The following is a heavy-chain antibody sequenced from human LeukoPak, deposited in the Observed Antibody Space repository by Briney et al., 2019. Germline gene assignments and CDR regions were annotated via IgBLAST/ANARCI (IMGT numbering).Heavy chain of an antibody. CDR1: GFTFSSYG. V-gene: IGHV3-30*02. CDR3: AKEVPTGVAYMDV. D-gene: IGHD2-2*01. CDR2: IRYDGSNK. J-gene: IGHJ6*03. Sequence: GGSLRLSCAASGFTFSSYGMHWVRQAPGKGLEWVAFIRYDGSNKYYADSVKGRFTISRDNSKNTLYLQMNSLRAKDTAVYYCAKEVPTGVAYMDVWGKGTTVTVSS.